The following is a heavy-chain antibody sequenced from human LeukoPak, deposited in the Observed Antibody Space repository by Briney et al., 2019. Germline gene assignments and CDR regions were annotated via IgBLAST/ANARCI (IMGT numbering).Heavy chain of an antibody. J-gene: IGHJ4*02. V-gene: IGHV3-23*01. CDR1: GFTFSSYG. CDR2: ISGSGGST. D-gene: IGHD3-16*01. CDR3: ARDDPDGGLDY. Sequence: GGTLRLSCAASGFTFSSYGMSWVRQAPGKGLEWVSAISGSGGSTYYADSVKGRFTISRDNSKNTLYLQMNSLRAEDTAVYYCARDDPDGGLDYWGQGTLVTVSS.